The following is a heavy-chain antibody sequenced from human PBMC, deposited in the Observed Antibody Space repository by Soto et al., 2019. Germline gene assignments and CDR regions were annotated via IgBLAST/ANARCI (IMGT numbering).Heavy chain of an antibody. V-gene: IGHV1-2*04. CDR2: INPNSCGT. J-gene: IGHJ6*03. D-gene: IGHD2-2*01. CDR3: ARGCSSTSCYPTIGGDYYMDV. CDR1: GYTFTGYY. Sequence: ASVKVSCKASGYTFTGYYMHWVRQAPGQGLEWMGWINPNSCGTNYAQKFQGWVTMTRDTSISTAYMELSRLRSDDTAVYYCARGCSSTSCYPTIGGDYYMDVWGKGTTVTVSS.